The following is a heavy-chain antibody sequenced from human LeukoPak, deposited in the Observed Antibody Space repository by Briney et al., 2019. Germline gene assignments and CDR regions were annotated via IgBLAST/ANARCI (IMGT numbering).Heavy chain of an antibody. D-gene: IGHD3-16*01. CDR3: ARDQGGALDY. CDR1: GFSFSSYW. Sequence: GGSLRLSCAASGFSFSSYWMAWVRQAPGKGLEWVANTKQDGNEKHSVDSVKGRFTISRDNAKNSVYLQMNSLRAEDTAVYYCARDQGGALDYWGQGTLVTVSS. V-gene: IGHV3-7*01. CDR2: TKQDGNEK. J-gene: IGHJ4*02.